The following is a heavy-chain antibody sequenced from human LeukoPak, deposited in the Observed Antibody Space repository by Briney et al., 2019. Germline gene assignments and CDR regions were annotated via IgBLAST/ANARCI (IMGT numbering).Heavy chain of an antibody. D-gene: IGHD2-21*01. J-gene: IGHJ3*02. Sequence: ASVKVSCKASGYTFTGYYMHWVRQAPGQGLEWMGWISGYNGNTNYAQKLQGRVTMTTVTSTSTAYMELRSLRSDDTAVYYCAREPHRDSDAFDIWGQGTMVSVSS. CDR2: ISGYNGNT. CDR1: GYTFTGYY. CDR3: AREPHRDSDAFDI. V-gene: IGHV1-18*04.